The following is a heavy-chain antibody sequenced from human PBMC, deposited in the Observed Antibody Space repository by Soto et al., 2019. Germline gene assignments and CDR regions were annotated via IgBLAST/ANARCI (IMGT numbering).Heavy chain of an antibody. V-gene: IGHV3-23*01. D-gene: IGHD6-19*01. J-gene: IGHJ3*02. Sequence: GGSLRLSCAASGFTFSSYAMSWVRQAPGKGLEWVSAISGSGGSIYYADSVKGRFTISRDNSKNTLYLQMNSLRAEDRAEYYCAKDQWVVSGSSNGRGSFDIWGQGTMVTVSS. CDR2: ISGSGGSI. CDR1: GFTFSSYA. CDR3: AKDQWVVSGSSNGRGSFDI.